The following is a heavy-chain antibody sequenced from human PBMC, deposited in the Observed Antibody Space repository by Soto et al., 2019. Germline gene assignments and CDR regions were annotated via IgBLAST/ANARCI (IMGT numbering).Heavy chain of an antibody. Sequence: QVQLVQSGAEVKKPGSSVKVSCKASGGTFSSYAISWVRQAPGQGLEWMGGIIPIFGTANYAQKFQGRVTITADEFTSTAYMELSSLRSEDTAVYYCARGKHIVVVTAIRAPLRDYYYYYGMDVWGQGTTVTVSS. CDR1: GGTFSSYA. CDR2: IIPIFGTA. V-gene: IGHV1-69*12. J-gene: IGHJ6*02. D-gene: IGHD2-21*02. CDR3: ARGKHIVVVTAIRAPLRDYYYYYGMDV.